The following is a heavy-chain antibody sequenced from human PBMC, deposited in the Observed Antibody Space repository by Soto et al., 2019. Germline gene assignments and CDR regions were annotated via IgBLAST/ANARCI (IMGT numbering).Heavy chain of an antibody. CDR3: ATVASTHFDS. D-gene: IGHD1-1*01. J-gene: IGHJ4*02. V-gene: IGHV4-39*01. CDR1: GGSISSPSYN. Sequence: QVQLQQSGPGLLKPSETLSLTCTVSGGSISSPSYNWGWVRQPPGKGPEWIGSFFYGGRTHYSPSLESRLSISVDTATSQVSLILTPVTAADTAVYYCATVASTHFDSWGQGALVVVSS. CDR2: FFYGGRT.